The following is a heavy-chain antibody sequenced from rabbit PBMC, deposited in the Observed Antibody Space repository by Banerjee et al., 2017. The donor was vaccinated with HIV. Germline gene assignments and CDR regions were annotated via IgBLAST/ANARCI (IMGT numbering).Heavy chain of an antibody. CDR2: INTSSGNT. J-gene: IGHJ4*01. CDR3: ARVGYAGYAYSAGMGL. Sequence: QSLEESGGDLVKPGASLTLTCTASGFTLSSYFMCWVRQAPGKGLEWIGCINTSSGNTVYASWAKGRFTISKTSSTTVTLQMTSLTAADTATYFCARVGYAGYAYSAGMGLWGPGTLVTVS. V-gene: IGHV1S40*01. CDR1: GFTLSSYF. D-gene: IGHD6-1*01.